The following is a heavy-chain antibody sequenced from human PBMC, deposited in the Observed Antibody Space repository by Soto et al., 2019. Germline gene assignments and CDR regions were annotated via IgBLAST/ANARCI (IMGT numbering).Heavy chain of an antibody. CDR1: GGSIGNSY. CDR3: ARPSGSWPIFDY. V-gene: IGHV4-59*08. D-gene: IGHD6-13*01. Sequence: QVQLQESGPGLVKPSETLSLTCTVSGGSIGNSYWSWIRQSPGKGLEWIGYIYYSGSSNYNPSLKIRVPTSVDPSKNQLSLKLSSVTAADTAVYYCARPSGSWPIFDYWGQGTLVIVSS. J-gene: IGHJ4*02. CDR2: IYYSGSS.